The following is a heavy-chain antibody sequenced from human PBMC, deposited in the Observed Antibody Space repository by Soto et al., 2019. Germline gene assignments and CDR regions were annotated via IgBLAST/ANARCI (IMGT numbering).Heavy chain of an antibody. V-gene: IGHV4-31*03. J-gene: IGHJ6*02. CDR1: GGSISSGGYY. CDR2: IYYSGST. Sequence: QVQLQESGPGLVKPSQTLSLTCTVSGGSISSGGYYWSWIRQHPGKGLEWIGYIYYSGSTYYNPCLKSRVTIPVDTSNNQFSLKLSSVTGADTAVYYCARDTETLFRGYYYYGMDVWGQGTTVTVSS. CDR3: ARDTETLFRGYYYYGMDV. D-gene: IGHD1-26*01.